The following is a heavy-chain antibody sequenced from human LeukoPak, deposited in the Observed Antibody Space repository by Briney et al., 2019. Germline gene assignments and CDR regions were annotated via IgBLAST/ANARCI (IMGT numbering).Heavy chain of an antibody. CDR1: GGSISSSNW. Sequence: PSETLSLTCAVSGGSISSSNWWSWVRQPPGKGLEWIGEIYHSGSTSYNPSLKSRVTISVDKSKNQFSLKLSSVTAADTAVYYCARDQGYSSSSNWFDPWGQGTLVTVSS. V-gene: IGHV4-4*02. J-gene: IGHJ5*02. CDR3: ARDQGYSSSSNWFDP. D-gene: IGHD6-13*01. CDR2: IYHSGST.